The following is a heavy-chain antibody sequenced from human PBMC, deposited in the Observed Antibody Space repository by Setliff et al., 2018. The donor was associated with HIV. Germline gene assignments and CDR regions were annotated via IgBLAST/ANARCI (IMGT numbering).Heavy chain of an antibody. J-gene: IGHJ5*02. CDR1: GYSIDSGHY. Sequence: SETLSLTCDVSGYSIDSGHYWGWIRQPPGRGLEWIGTIYRIGSTYYNPSLKSRVTMSVDTPKNQFSLKLTSVTAADTAVYYCAREEGCSSATCRATYNWFDPWGQGTLVTVSS. CDR3: AREEGCSSATCRATYNWFDP. V-gene: IGHV4-38-2*02. D-gene: IGHD2-2*01. CDR2: IYRIGST.